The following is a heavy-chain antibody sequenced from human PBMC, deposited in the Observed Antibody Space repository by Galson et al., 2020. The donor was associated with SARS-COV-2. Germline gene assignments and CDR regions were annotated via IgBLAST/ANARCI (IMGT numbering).Heavy chain of an antibody. CDR3: AKDYYRTYYYDSSGYPFDY. CDR1: GFTFSSYA. Sequence: GGSLRLSCAASGFTFSSYAMRWVRQAPGKGLEWVSAISGSGGSTYYADSVKGRFTISRDNSKNTLYLQMNSLRAEDTAVYYCAKDYYRTYYYDSSGYPFDYWGQGTLVTVSS. J-gene: IGHJ4*02. D-gene: IGHD3-22*01. CDR2: ISGSGGST. V-gene: IGHV3-23*01.